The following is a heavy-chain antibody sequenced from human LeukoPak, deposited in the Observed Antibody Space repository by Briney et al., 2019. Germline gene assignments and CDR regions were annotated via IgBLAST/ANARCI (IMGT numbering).Heavy chain of an antibody. J-gene: IGHJ6*02. CDR1: GFIFDDYA. V-gene: IGHV3-9*01. D-gene: IGHD6-13*01. Sequence: GGSLRLSCAVSGFIFDDYAMHWVRQAPGKGLEWVSGITWGRDNLAYAASVKGRFTISRDNRKNLLHLQMNSLRPDDSAVYYCAREVVGSSWPYYYYGMDVWGQGTTVTVSS. CDR2: ITWGRDNL. CDR3: AREVVGSSWPYYYYGMDV.